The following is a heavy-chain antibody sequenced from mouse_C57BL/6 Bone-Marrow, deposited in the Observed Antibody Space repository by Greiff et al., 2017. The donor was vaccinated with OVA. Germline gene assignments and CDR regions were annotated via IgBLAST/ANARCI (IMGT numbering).Heavy chain of an antibody. D-gene: IGHD1-1*01. Sequence: VQLQQSGAELMKPGASVKLSCKATGYTFTGYWIEWVKQRPGHGLEWIGEILPGSGSTNYNEKFKGKATFTADTSSNTAYMQLSSLTTEDSAIYYCARSPYYYGSSFGGYAMDYWGQGTSVTVSS. V-gene: IGHV1-9*01. CDR3: ARSPYYYGSSFGGYAMDY. J-gene: IGHJ4*01. CDR2: ILPGSGST. CDR1: GYTFTGYW.